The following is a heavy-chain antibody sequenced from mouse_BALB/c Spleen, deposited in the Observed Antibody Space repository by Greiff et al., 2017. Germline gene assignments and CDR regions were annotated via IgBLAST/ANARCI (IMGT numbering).Heavy chain of an antibody. D-gene: IGHD1-1*01. Sequence: DVMLVESGGGLVQPGGSLKLSCAASGFTFSSYGMSWVRQTPDKRLELVATINSNGGSTYYPDSVKGRFTISRDNAKNTLYLQMSSLKSEDTAMYYCARDYYGSSFYWYFDVWGAGTTVTVSS. J-gene: IGHJ1*01. CDR1: GFTFSSYG. CDR2: INSNGGST. CDR3: ARDYYGSSFYWYFDV. V-gene: IGHV5-6-3*01.